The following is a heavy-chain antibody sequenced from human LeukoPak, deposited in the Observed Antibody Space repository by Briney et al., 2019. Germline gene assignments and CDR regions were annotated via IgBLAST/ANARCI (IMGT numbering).Heavy chain of an antibody. CDR3: AKGYCSSTSCLKTD. J-gene: IGHJ4*02. CDR1: GFTFSNYA. Sequence: GGSLRLSCAASGFTFSNYAIHWVRQAPGKGLEWVAVISYDGSNKYYADSVKGRFTISRDSSKNTLFLQMNSLRVEDTAVYYCAKGYCSSTSCLKTDWGQGTLVTVSS. CDR2: ISYDGSNK. V-gene: IGHV3-30*04. D-gene: IGHD2-2*01.